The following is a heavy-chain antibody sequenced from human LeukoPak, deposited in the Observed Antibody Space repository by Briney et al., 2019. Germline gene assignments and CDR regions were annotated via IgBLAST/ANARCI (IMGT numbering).Heavy chain of an antibody. J-gene: IGHJ5*02. V-gene: IGHV4-39*07. CDR2: IYYSGSN. CDR3: ARVRFYCSSTSCYRFDP. Sequence: PSETLFLTCTVSGGSISSSSYYWGWIRQPPGKGLEWIGSIYYSGSNSYNPSLNSRATISEDTSKNQFSLKLSSVTAADTAVYYCARVRFYCSSTSCYRFDPWGEGTLVTVSS. D-gene: IGHD2-2*01. CDR1: GGSISSSSYY.